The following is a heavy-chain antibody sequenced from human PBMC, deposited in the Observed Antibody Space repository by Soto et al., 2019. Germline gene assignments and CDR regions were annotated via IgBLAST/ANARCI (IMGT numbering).Heavy chain of an antibody. Sequence: PSETLSLTCTVSGGSISSGDYYWSWIRQPPGKGLEWIAYIYYSGNTYYNPSLKSRVTISLDTSKNQFSLQLNSVTPEDTAVYYCARESSGSYYAWFDPWGQGTLVTVSS. CDR1: GGSISSGDYY. CDR3: ARESSGSYYAWFDP. D-gene: IGHD1-26*01. CDR2: IYYSGNT. V-gene: IGHV4-30-4*01. J-gene: IGHJ5*02.